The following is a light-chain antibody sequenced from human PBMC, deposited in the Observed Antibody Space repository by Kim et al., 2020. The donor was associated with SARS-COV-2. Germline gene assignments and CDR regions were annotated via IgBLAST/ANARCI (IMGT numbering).Light chain of an antibody. Sequence: SYELTQPPSESVAAGETARISCEGDDIGTKFVHWYRQRPGQAPLLVTYYGTHRPAGIPARFSGSNSRNTATLTIREVEAGDEGDYFCQVWDGPSDHAVFG. CDR3: QVWDGPSDHAV. V-gene: IGLV3-21*04. CDR2: YGT. CDR1: DIGTKF. J-gene: IGLJ1*01.